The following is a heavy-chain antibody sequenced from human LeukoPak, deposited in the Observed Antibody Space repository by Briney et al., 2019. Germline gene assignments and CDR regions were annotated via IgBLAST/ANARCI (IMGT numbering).Heavy chain of an antibody. J-gene: IGHJ4*02. CDR2: SYSGGSR. D-gene: IGHD1-26*01. CDR3: ARVWELSFDY. CDR1: GFTVSTDH. Sequence: GGSLRLSCAASGFTVSTDHMSWVRQAPGKGLEWVAVSYSGGSRYHAESVKGRFTISRDNSKNMLYLQMNSLRAEDTAVYYCARVWELSFDYWGQGTLVTVFS. V-gene: IGHV3-53*01.